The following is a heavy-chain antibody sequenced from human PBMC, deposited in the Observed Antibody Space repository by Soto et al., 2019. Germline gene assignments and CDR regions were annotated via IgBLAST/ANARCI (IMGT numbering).Heavy chain of an antibody. V-gene: IGHV3-23*01. CDR3: APSPAGADSLDY. CDR1: GFTFSSYA. CDR2: ISGSGGST. J-gene: IGHJ4*02. Sequence: HPGGSLRLSCAASGFTFSSYAMSWVRQAPGKGLEWVSAISGSGGSTYYADSVKGRFTISRDNSKNTLYLQMNSLRAEDTAVYYCAPSPAGADSLDYWGQGTLVTVSS. D-gene: IGHD1-26*01.